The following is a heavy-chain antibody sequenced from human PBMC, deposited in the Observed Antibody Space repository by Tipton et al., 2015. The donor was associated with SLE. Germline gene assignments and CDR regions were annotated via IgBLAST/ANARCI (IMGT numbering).Heavy chain of an antibody. J-gene: IGHJ3*02. Sequence: QLVQSGAEVKKPGESLKISCQGFGYSFTSQWIGWVRQMPGKGLEWMGIIFPADSDITYSPSFQGQVTISADKSISTAYLQWSSLKASDTAMYYCASSSGYFGHDAFDIWGQGTMVTVSS. CDR3: ASSSGYFGHDAFDI. V-gene: IGHV5-51*03. CDR1: GYSFTSQW. D-gene: IGHD3-22*01. CDR2: IFPADSDI.